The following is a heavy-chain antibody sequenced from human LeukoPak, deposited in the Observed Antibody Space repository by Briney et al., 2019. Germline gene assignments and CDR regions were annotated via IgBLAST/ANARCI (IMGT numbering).Heavy chain of an antibody. J-gene: IGHJ4*02. Sequence: ASVKVSCKASGHTFTGYYVYWVRQAPGQGLEWMGWMNPNVGGANFPQKFQGRVTVTSDPAISAAYMELRRLRSDDTAVYYCARGVFGESLESWGQGTLVTVSS. CDR2: MNPNVGGA. CDR1: GHTFTGYY. D-gene: IGHD3-10*02. CDR3: ARGVFGESLES. V-gene: IGHV1-2*02.